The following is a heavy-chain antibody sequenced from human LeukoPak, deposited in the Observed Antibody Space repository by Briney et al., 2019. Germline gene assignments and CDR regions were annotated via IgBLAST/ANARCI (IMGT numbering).Heavy chain of an antibody. CDR2: MNPNSGNT. V-gene: IGHV1-8*01. J-gene: IGHJ3*02. D-gene: IGHD2-2*01. CDR3: ARAPPYCSSTSCYDHDAFDI. CDR1: GYTSTSYD. Sequence: ASVKVSCKASGYTSTSYDINWVRQATGQGLEWMGWMNPNSGNTGYAQKFQGRVTMTRNTSISTAYMELSSLRSEDTAVYYCARAPPYCSSTSCYDHDAFDIWGQGTMVTVSS.